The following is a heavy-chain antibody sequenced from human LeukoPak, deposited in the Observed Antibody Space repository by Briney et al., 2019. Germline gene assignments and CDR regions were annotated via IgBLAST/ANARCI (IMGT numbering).Heavy chain of an antibody. CDR3: ARVSTTVTYSYYFDY. Sequence: ASVKVSCKASGYTFTSYGISWVRQAPGQGLEWMGRIIPILGIANYAQKFQGRVTITADKSTSTAYMELSSLRSEDTAVYYCARVSTTVTYSYYFDYWGQGTLVTVSS. CDR1: GYTFTSYG. CDR2: IIPILGIA. J-gene: IGHJ4*02. D-gene: IGHD4-17*01. V-gene: IGHV1-69*04.